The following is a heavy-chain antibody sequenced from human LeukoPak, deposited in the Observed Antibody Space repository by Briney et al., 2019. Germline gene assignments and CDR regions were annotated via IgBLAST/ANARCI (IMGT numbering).Heavy chain of an antibody. J-gene: IGHJ1*01. CDR1: GGSFSGYY. V-gene: IGHV4-34*01. CDR3: ARGRFYSSGRPFSFKALTSRPPPH. D-gene: IGHD6-19*01. CDR2: INHSGST. Sequence: SETLSLTCAVYGGSFSGYYWSWIRQPPGKGLEWIGEINHSGSTNYNPSLKSRVTISVDTSKNQFSLKLSSVTAADTAVYYCARGRFYSSGRPFSFKALTSRPPPHWGQGTLVTVSS.